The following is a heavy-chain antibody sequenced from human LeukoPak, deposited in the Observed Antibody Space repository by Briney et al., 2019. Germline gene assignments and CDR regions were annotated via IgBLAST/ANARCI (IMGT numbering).Heavy chain of an antibody. V-gene: IGHV3-23*01. CDR1: GFTFSSYA. CDR2: ISGSGGST. D-gene: IGHD3-3*01. J-gene: IGHJ6*02. CDR3: AKDYYDFWSGYSTDIVGMDV. Sequence: GGPLRLSCAASGFTFSSYAMSWVRQAPGKGLEWVSAISGSGGSTYYADSVKGRFTISRDNSKNTLYLQMNSLRAEDTAVYYCAKDYYDFWSGYSTDIVGMDVWGQGTTVTVSS.